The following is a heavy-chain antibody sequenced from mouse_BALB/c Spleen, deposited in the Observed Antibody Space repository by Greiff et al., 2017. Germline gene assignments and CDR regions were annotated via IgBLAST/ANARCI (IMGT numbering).Heavy chain of an antibody. D-gene: IGHD1-1*01. CDR2: ISSGSSTI. CDR3: ARTVINLYYFDY. Sequence: EVKLVESGGGLVQPGGSRKLSCAASGFTFSSFGMHWVRQAPEKGLEWVAYISSGSSTIYYADTVKGRFTISRDNPKNTLFLQMTSLRSEDTAMYYCARTVINLYYFDYWGQGTTLTVTS. V-gene: IGHV5-17*02. J-gene: IGHJ2*01. CDR1: GFTFSSFG.